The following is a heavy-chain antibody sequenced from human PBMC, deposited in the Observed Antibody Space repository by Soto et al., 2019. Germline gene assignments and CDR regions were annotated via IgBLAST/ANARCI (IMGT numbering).Heavy chain of an antibody. CDR3: ARERNRDSGYDTSDY. CDR2: IYYSGST. CDR1: GGSISSNNW. V-gene: IGHV4-30-4*01. J-gene: IGHJ4*02. D-gene: IGHD5-12*01. Sequence: SETLPLTCTVSGGSISSNNWWSWVRQPPGKGLEWIGYIYYSGSTYYNPSLKSRVTISVDTSKNQFSLKLSSVTAADTAVYYCARERNRDSGYDTSDYWGQGTLVTVSS.